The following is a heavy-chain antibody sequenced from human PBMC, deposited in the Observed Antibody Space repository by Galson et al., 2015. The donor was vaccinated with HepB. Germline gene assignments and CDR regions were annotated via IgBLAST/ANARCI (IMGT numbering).Heavy chain of an antibody. CDR2: IYYRGSP. J-gene: IGHJ3*02. CDR3: ARTRGADAFDI. V-gene: IGHV4-39*01. D-gene: IGHD3-10*01. Sequence: ETLSLTCTVSGGSISTTSHYWGWIRQPPGKGLEWIGNIYYRGSPYYKPSLKSRVTISVDTSKNQFSLRLRSVTAADTALYYCARTRGADAFDIWGQGTMVAVSS. CDR1: GGSISTTSHY.